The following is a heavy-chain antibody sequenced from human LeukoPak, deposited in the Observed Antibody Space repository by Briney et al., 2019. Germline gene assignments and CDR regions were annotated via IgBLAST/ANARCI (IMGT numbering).Heavy chain of an antibody. CDR2: INPNSGGT. V-gene: IGHV1-2*02. CDR3: ARAHGYCSGGSCYRSPYYYYYMDV. D-gene: IGHD2-15*01. CDR1: GYTFTGYY. J-gene: IGHJ6*03. Sequence: ASVKVSCKASGYTFTGYYMHWVRQAPGQGLEWMGWINPNSGGTNYAQKFQGRVTMTRDTSISTAYMELSRLRSGDTAVYYCARAHGYCSGGSCYRSPYYYYYMDVWGKGTTVTVSS.